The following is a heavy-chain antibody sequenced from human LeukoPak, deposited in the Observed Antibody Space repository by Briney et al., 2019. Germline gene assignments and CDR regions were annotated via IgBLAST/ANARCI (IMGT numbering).Heavy chain of an antibody. CDR2: IYYSGST. J-gene: IGHJ4*02. V-gene: IGHV4-39*07. D-gene: IGHD3-10*01. Sequence: SETLSLTCTVSGGSISRSSYYWGWIRQTPGKGLEWIGSIYYSGSTYYKSSLRSRVSISVDTSKNQFSLKLSSVTAADTAVYSCAGFTFFRGVITFDYWGQGTLVTVSS. CDR1: GGSISRSSYY. CDR3: AGFTFFRGVITFDY.